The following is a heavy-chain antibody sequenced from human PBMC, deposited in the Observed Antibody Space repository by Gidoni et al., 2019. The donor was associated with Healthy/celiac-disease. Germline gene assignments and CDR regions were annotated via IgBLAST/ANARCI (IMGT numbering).Heavy chain of an antibody. CDR3: ARGRDVGSSSYYYYYYMDV. Sequence: EVQLVESGGGLVQPGGSLRLSCAASGFTFSSYSMNWVRQAPGKGLEWVSYISSRSSTIYYADSVKGRLTISRDNAKNSLYLQMNSLRDEDTAVYYCARGRDVGSSSYYYYYYMDVWGKGTTVTVSS. CDR2: ISSRSSTI. J-gene: IGHJ6*03. D-gene: IGHD3-10*01. V-gene: IGHV3-48*02. CDR1: GFTFSSYS.